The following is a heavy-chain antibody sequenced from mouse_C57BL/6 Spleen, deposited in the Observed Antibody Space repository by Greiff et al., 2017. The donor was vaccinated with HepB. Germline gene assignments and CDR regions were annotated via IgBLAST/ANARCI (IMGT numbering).Heavy chain of an antibody. Sequence: EVKLMESGGGLVKPGGSLKLSCAASGFTFSDYGMHWVRQAPEKGLEWVAYISSGSRTIYYADTVKGRFTISRDNAKKTLFLQMTSLRSDDTAMYYCARDYDGYYDYAMDYWGQGTSVTVSS. CDR3: ARDYDGYYDYAMDY. J-gene: IGHJ4*01. CDR2: ISSGSRTI. V-gene: IGHV5-17*01. D-gene: IGHD2-3*01. CDR1: GFTFSDYG.